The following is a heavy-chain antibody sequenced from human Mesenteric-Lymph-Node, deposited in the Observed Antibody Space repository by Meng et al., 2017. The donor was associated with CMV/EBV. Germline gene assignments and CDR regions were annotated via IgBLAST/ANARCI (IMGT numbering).Heavy chain of an antibody. CDR2: INPNSGGT. CDR1: YNFTGYY. Sequence: YNFTGYYMHWVRQAPGQGLEWMGRINPNSGGTNYAQKFQGRVTMTRDTSISTAYMELSRLRSDDTAVYYCARGSGYSGYDLDYFDYWGQGTLVTVSS. CDR3: ARGSGYSGYDLDYFDY. D-gene: IGHD5-12*01. V-gene: IGHV1-2*06. J-gene: IGHJ4*02.